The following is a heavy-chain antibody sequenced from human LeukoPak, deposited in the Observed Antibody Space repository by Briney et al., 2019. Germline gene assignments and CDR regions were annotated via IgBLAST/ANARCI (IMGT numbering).Heavy chain of an antibody. V-gene: IGHV1-3*01. CDR1: GYTFTNYA. CDR3: ARDSNAVAGRQVDYYYGMDV. J-gene: IGHJ6*02. CDR2: INAGNGNT. Sequence: ASVTVSCMASGYTFTNYAMHWVRQAPGQRLEWMGWINAGNGNTKYSQKFQGRVTITRDTSASTAYMELSSLRSEDTAVYYCARDSNAVAGRQVDYYYGMDVWGQGTTVTVSS. D-gene: IGHD6-19*01.